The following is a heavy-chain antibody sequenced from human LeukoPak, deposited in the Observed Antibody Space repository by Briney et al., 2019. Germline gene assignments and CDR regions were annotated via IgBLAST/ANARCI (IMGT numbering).Heavy chain of an antibody. V-gene: IGHV3-23*01. CDR2: ISTSGGTT. J-gene: IGHJ4*02. Sequence: GGSLRLSCTASGFTFGDYAKSWFRQAPGKGLEWVSGISTSGGTTSYAESVKGRFTISRDNPRNTLYMEMNSLRAEDTAVYYCGKTTTGYSSGRYPGWPVDYWGQGTLVTVSS. D-gene: IGHD6-19*01. CDR1: GFTFGDYA. CDR3: GKTTTGYSSGRYPGWPVDY.